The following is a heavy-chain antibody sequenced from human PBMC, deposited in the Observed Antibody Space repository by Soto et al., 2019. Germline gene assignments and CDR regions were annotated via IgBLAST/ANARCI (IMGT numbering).Heavy chain of an antibody. CDR1: GFSLSTSGVG. Sequence: QITLKESGPALVKPTQTLTLTCTFSGFSLSTSGVGVGWIRQPPGEALEWLALIYWDDYKHFSPSLESRLTITNDTSKTPVVLTSTIRYPVDTATYYWGNKGGGDRILDYWGQGTLVTVSS. J-gene: IGHJ4*02. CDR2: IYWDDYK. CDR3: GNKGGGDRILDY. V-gene: IGHV2-5*02. D-gene: IGHD3-16*01.